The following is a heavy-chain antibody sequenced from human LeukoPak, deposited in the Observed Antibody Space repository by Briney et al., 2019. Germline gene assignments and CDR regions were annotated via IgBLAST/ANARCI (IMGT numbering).Heavy chain of an antibody. CDR3: TAGLGKTDDDS. J-gene: IGHJ4*02. CDR2: VRTTAEGETT. D-gene: IGHD4-11*01. CDR1: GFNFNDAW. V-gene: IGHV3-15*01. Sequence: GGSLRLSCEGSGFNFNDAWMSWIRQAPGKGLEWVGRVRTTAEGETTDYAAPVRGRFIISRDDSKNMVFLQMNRLETEDTAIYYCTAGLGKTDDDSWGQGTLDTVSS.